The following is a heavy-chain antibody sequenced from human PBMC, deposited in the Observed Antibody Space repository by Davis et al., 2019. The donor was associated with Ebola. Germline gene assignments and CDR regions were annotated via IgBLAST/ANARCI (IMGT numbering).Heavy chain of an antibody. V-gene: IGHV3-21*04. CDR1: GFTFSSYS. J-gene: IGHJ4*02. Sequence: GESLKISCAASGFTFSSYSMNWVRQAPGKGLEWVSSISSSSSYIYYADSVKGRFTISRDNSKNTLYLQMNSLRAEDTAVYYCAKDLTLWFGELDYWGQGTLVTVSS. D-gene: IGHD3-10*01. CDR3: AKDLTLWFGELDY. CDR2: ISSSSSYI.